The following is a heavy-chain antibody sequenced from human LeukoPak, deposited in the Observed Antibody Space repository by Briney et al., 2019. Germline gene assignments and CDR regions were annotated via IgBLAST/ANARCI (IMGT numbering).Heavy chain of an antibody. CDR1: GFTFGDYA. CDR3: ARDYHGLDY. D-gene: IGHD2-2*01. J-gene: IGHJ4*02. V-gene: IGHV3-33*01. Sequence: GGSLRLSCTASGFTFGDYAMSWVRQAPGKGLEWVAVIWYDGNNKYYADSVKGRFTISRDNSKNTLYLQMKSLRAEDTAVYYCARDYHGLDYWGQGTLVTVSS. CDR2: IWYDGNNK.